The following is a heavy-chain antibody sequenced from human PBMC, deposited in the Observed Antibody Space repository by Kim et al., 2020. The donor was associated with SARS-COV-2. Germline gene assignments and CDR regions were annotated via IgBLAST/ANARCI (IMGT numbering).Heavy chain of an antibody. D-gene: IGHD3-10*01. CDR2: INGGNGNT. V-gene: IGHV1-3*01. J-gene: IGHJ5*02. Sequence: ASVKVSCKASGYTFDTYALYWVRQAPGQRFEWMGWINGGNGNTRYSQNFQGRVTITRDTSATTAYMELSSLTSKDTAVYYCAREGSGSYNWFDPWGQGNLVTVSS. CDR3: AREGSGSYNWFDP. CDR1: GYTFDTYA.